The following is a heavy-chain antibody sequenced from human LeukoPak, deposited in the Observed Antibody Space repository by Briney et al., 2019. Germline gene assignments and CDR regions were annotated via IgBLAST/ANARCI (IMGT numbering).Heavy chain of an antibody. Sequence: PGGSLRLSCAASGFTFSSYAMSWVRQAPGKGLEWVSAIDAAGGSTFYADSVKGRFTISRDNSQNTLYLQMNSLRAEDTAVYYCAKLSVTGGYYFDYWGQGTLVTVSS. D-gene: IGHD4-17*01. CDR3: AKLSVTGGYYFDY. CDR2: IDAAGGST. V-gene: IGHV3-23*01. CDR1: GFTFSSYA. J-gene: IGHJ4*02.